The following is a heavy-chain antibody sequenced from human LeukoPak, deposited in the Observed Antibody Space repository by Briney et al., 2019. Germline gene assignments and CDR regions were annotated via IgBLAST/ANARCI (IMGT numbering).Heavy chain of an antibody. D-gene: IGHD3-3*01. J-gene: IGHJ4*02. V-gene: IGHV1-8*01. CDR2: MNPNSGNT. CDR1: GYTFTSYD. Sequence: ASVKVSCKASGYTFTSYDISWVRQATGQGLEWMGWMNPNSGNTGYAQKFQGRVTMTRNTSIGTAYMELSSLRSEDTAVYYCARGRGDYDFWSGYYQLDYWGQGTLVTVSS. CDR3: ARGRGDYDFWSGYYQLDY.